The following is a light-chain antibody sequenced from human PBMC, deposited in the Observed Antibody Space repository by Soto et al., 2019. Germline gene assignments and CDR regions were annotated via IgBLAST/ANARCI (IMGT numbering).Light chain of an antibody. V-gene: IGKV3-15*01. CDR1: QSVSST. CDR2: GAS. Sequence: EIVMTQSPATLSVSPGERATVSCRASQSVSSTSVAWYQQKRGQAPRLLIYGASTRATGIPARFSGSGSGTEFTLTISSLQSEDFAVYYCQQYNNWPQTFGQGTKV. CDR3: QQYNNWPQT. J-gene: IGKJ1*01.